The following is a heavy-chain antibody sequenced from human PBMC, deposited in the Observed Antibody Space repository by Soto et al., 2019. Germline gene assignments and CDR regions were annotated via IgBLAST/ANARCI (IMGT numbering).Heavy chain of an antibody. CDR1: GYTFTSYF. CDR2: SIPSGATT. J-gene: IGHJ4*02. V-gene: IGHV1-46*01. D-gene: IGHD3-10*01. Sequence: QVQLVQSGAEVKKPGASVKVSCKASGYTFTSYFLHWVRQAPGQGLEWMGMSIPSGATTTYAQKFQGSVTLTRETAATSVDMELSSLRSEDTAVYYCARDGGSGSYYAPRYWGQGTLVTVSS. CDR3: ARDGGSGSYYAPRY.